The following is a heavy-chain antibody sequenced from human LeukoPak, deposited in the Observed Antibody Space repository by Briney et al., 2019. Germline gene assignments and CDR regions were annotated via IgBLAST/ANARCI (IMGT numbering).Heavy chain of an antibody. CDR2: IWNDESNK. D-gene: IGHD3-22*01. V-gene: IGHV3-33*01. CDR1: GVTFSSNG. CDR3: ARPYYSNYYYYGMDV. Sequence: WESLRLTCAASGVTFSSNGMHWVRKAPAPGLDWVGIIWNDESNKYYADSVKGRFTISRDNSKNTLYLQMNSVGVEDTAVYYCARPYYSNYYYYGMDVWGQGTTVTVSS. J-gene: IGHJ6*02.